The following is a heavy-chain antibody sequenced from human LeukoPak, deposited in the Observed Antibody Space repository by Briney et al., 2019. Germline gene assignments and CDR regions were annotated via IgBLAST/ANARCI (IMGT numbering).Heavy chain of an antibody. CDR2: INHSGST. J-gene: IGHJ4*02. CDR3: ARGIVGATDFDY. D-gene: IGHD1-26*01. V-gene: IGHV4-34*01. CDR1: GGSFSGYY. Sequence: SETLSLTCAVYGGSFSGYYWSWIRQPPGKGLEWIGEINHSGSTNYNPSLKSRVTISVDTSKNQFSLKLSPVTAADTAVYYCARGIVGATDFDYWGQGTLVTVSS.